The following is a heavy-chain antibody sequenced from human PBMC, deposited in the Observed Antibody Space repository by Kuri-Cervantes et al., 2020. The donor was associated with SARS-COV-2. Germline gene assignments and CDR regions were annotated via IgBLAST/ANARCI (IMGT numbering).Heavy chain of an antibody. CDR2: FDPEEGET. J-gene: IGHJ2*01. V-gene: IGHV1-24*01. Sequence: ASVKVSCKVSGYTLTELSMHWVRQAPGKGLEWMGGFDPEEGETIYAQKFQGRVTMTEDTSTDTAYMELSSLRSEDTAVYYCAREATSYWYFDLWGRGTLVTVSS. CDR3: AREATSYWYFDL. D-gene: IGHD5-12*01. CDR1: GYTLTELS.